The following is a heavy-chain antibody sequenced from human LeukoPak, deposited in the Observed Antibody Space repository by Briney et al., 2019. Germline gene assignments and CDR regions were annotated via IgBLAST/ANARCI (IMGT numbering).Heavy chain of an antibody. D-gene: IGHD3-22*01. J-gene: IGHJ3*02. CDR3: ARGYYYHNTGYYDAFDM. CDR1: GGSIGDFY. CDR2: IYYTGSA. V-gene: IGHV4-59*01. Sequence: SGTLSLTCTVSGGSIGDFYWSWIRQSPTKGLEWIGHIYYTGSARYNPSLRSRVSISVETSKNQFSLKLTSVTAADTAMYYCARGYYYHNTGYYDAFDMWGQGTMVTVSS.